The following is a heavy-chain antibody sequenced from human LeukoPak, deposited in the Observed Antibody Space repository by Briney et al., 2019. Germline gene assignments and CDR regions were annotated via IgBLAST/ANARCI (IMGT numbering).Heavy chain of an antibody. CDR1: GGSISGYY. V-gene: IGHV4-59*01. J-gene: IGHJ5*02. D-gene: IGHD6-19*01. CDR2: IFYTGST. CDR3: ARGAVAGTLYNWFDP. Sequence: SETLSLTCTVSGGSISGYYWSWIRQPPGKGLEWIGYIFYTGSTNYNPSLRTRITISVDTSKNQFSLKLSSVTAADTAVYYCARGAVAGTLYNWFDPWGQGTLVTVSS.